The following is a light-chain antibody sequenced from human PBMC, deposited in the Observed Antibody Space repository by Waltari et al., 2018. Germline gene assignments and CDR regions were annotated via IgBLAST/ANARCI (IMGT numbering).Light chain of an antibody. CDR3: QAWDSGLAV. CDR1: QVREKY. Sequence: SYELTQPPSVSVAPGQTSTITCSGDQVREKYVSWYQQKPGQSPFLVIYEDKKRPSGIPDRFSGSNSENTATLTISGTQAMDEADYYCQAWDSGLAVFGGGTKLTVL. J-gene: IGLJ2*01. V-gene: IGLV3-1*01. CDR2: EDK.